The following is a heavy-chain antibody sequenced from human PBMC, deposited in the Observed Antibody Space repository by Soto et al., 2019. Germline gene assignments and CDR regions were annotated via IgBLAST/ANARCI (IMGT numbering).Heavy chain of an antibody. CDR2: ISYSGST. CDR3: ARATPVFYYSSSWSLDY. V-gene: IGHV4-59*01. D-gene: IGHD6-13*01. Sequence: QVQLQESGPGLVKPSETLSLTCTVSGGSISSYYWSWIRQPPGRGLEWIGYISYSGSTNYNPSLRSRVTISVDTSKNQFCLKLSSVTAADTAVYYCARATPVFYYSSSWSLDYWGQGTLVTVSS. J-gene: IGHJ4*02. CDR1: GGSISSYY.